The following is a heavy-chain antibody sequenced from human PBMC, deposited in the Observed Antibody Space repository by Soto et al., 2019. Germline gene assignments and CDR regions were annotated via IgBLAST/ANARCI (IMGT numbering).Heavy chain of an antibody. V-gene: IGHV1-69*13. CDR2: IIPMFGTA. J-gene: IGHJ4*02. CDR1: GGSFSTYA. Sequence: SVKVSCKAPGGSFSTYAISWVRQAPGQGLEWMGGIIPMFGTANYAQRFQDRVTITADESTNTVYMELSSLRSEDTAVYFCASGIQLWLRRINNGYSGWGQGTLVTVSS. CDR3: ASGIQLWLRRINNGYSG. D-gene: IGHD5-18*01.